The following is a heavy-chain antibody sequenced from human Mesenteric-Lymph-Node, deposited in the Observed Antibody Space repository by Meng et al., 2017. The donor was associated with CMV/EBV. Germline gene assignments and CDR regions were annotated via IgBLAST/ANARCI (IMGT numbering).Heavy chain of an antibody. CDR3: ARDLLGGTGTTDY. J-gene: IGHJ4*02. D-gene: IGHD4-17*01. V-gene: IGHV4-31*02. Sequence: SHSYYWTWIRQHPGKGLEWIGCIHYSGSTCYNPSLKSRITISVDTSKNQFSLKLNSVTAADTAVYYCARDLLGGTGTTDYWGQGTLVTVSS. CDR1: SHSYY. CDR2: IHYSGST.